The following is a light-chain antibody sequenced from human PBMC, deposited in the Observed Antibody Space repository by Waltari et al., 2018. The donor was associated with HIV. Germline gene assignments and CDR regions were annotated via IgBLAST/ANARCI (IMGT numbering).Light chain of an antibody. Sequence: EIVMTQSPATLSVSPGARATLSCRASQSVSDNLAWYQQKPGQPPRLLICGASTRATDITARFSGSGSGTEFTLTISSLHSEDFAVYHCQQYNNWPRTFGQGTKLETK. J-gene: IGKJ2*01. V-gene: IGKV3-15*01. CDR2: GAS. CDR3: QQYNNWPRT. CDR1: QSVSDN.